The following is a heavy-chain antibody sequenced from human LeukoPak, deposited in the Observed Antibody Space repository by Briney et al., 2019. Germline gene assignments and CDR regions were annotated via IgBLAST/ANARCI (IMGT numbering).Heavy chain of an antibody. V-gene: IGHV3-11*04. Sequence: GGSLRLSCAASGFTFSDSYMTWIRQAPGKGLEWVSYITNTGNSMEYVDSVKGRFTTSRDNAKNSLYLQMNSLRAEDTAVYYCARWAGAILTDYWGQGTLVTVSS. J-gene: IGHJ4*02. CDR2: ITNTGNSM. D-gene: IGHD1-26*01. CDR1: GFTFSDSY. CDR3: ARWAGAILTDY.